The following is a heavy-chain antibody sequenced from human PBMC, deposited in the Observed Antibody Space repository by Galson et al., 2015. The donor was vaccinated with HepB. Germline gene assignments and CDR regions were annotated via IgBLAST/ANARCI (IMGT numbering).Heavy chain of an antibody. Sequence: SLRLSCAASGFTFSSYGMHWVRQAPGKGLEWVAVIWYDGSNKYYADSVKGRFTISRDNSKNTLYLQMNSLRAEDTAVYYCASGGNYDYVWGSSIPDLGAYWGQGTLVTVSS. CDR1: GFTFSSYG. CDR3: ASGGNYDYVWGSSIPDLGAY. CDR2: IWYDGSNK. J-gene: IGHJ4*02. V-gene: IGHV3-33*08. D-gene: IGHD3-16*01.